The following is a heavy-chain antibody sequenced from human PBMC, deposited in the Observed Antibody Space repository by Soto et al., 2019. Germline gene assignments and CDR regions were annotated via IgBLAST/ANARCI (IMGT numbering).Heavy chain of an antibody. J-gene: IGHJ5*02. V-gene: IGHV1-24*01. CDR1: GYTLTELS. D-gene: IGHD5-12*01. CDR3: ATAPQGATIRSSWFDP. Sequence: QVQLVQSGAEVKKPGASVKVSCKVSGYTLTELSMHWVRQAPGKGLEWMGGFDPEDGETIYAQKFQGRVTMTEDTSTDTAYMELSSLRSEDTAVYYCATAPQGATIRSSWFDPWGQGTLVTVSS. CDR2: FDPEDGET.